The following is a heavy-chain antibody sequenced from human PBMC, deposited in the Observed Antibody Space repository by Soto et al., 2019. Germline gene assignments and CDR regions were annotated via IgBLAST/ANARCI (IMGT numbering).Heavy chain of an antibody. J-gene: IGHJ4*02. CDR2: IKQDRSEK. CDR1: GFSFRSYW. CDR3: AKGAHGDNLSDFDY. Sequence: GGSLRLACAASGFSFRSYWVSVVRQAPGKGLEWVSNIKQDRSEKYYVDSVKGRFTISRDNAKNSLYLQMNSLRAEDTVVYYCAKGAHGDNLSDFDYWGQGTLVTVSS. D-gene: IGHD4-17*01. V-gene: IGHV3-7*02.